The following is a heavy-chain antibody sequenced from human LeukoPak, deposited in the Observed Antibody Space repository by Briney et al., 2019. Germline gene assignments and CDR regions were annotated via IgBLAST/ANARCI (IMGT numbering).Heavy chain of an antibody. Sequence: GGSLRLSCAASGFTLSTYWMTWVRQAPGKGLEWVSSISSSSSYIYYADSVKGRFTISRDNAKNSLYLQMNSLRAEDTAVYYCARDGKAVAVAFDIWGQGTMVTVSS. D-gene: IGHD6-19*01. CDR1: GFTLSTYW. CDR3: ARDGKAVAVAFDI. V-gene: IGHV3-21*01. J-gene: IGHJ3*02. CDR2: ISSSSSYI.